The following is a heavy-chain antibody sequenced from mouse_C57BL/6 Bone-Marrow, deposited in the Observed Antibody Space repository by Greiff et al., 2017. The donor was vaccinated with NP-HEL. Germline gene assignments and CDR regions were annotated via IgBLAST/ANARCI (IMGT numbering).Heavy chain of an antibody. CDR2: IYPGNSDT. D-gene: IGHD2-1*01. Sequence: EVKVVESGTVLARPGASVKMSCKPSGYTFTSYWMHWVKQRPGQGLEWIGAIYPGNSDTSYNQKFKGKAKLTAVTSASTAYMELSSLTNEDSAVYYCTYGNYYYAMDYWGQGTSVTVSS. CDR3: TYGNYYYAMDY. V-gene: IGHV1-5*01. J-gene: IGHJ4*01. CDR1: GYTFTSYW.